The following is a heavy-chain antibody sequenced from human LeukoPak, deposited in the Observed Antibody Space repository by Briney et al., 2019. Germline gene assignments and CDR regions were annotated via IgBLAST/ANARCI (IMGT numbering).Heavy chain of an antibody. CDR2: IIPVFGTT. Sequence: SVKVSCKASGGTFSSYAVSWVRQTPGQGLEWLGGIIPVFGTTTYAQKFQDKVTMTADKSTNTAYLQISSLTSDDTAVYYCAREWRYYYDSSGYAFDYWGQGTLVTVSS. CDR3: AREWRYYYDSSGYAFDY. J-gene: IGHJ4*02. V-gene: IGHV1-69*06. CDR1: GGTFSSYA. D-gene: IGHD3-22*01.